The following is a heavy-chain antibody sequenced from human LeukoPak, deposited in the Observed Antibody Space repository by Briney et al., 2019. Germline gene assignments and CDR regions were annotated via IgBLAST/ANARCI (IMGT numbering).Heavy chain of an antibody. CDR2: IYYSGST. V-gene: IGHV4-59*12. CDR1: GGSISSYY. D-gene: IGHD3-22*01. Sequence: SETLSLTCTVSGGSISSYYWSWIRQPPGKGLEWIGYIYYSGSTNYNPSLKSRVTISVDKSKNQFSLKLSSVTAADTAVYYCARASYYDSKTDYWGQGTLVTVSS. J-gene: IGHJ4*02. CDR3: ARASYYDSKTDY.